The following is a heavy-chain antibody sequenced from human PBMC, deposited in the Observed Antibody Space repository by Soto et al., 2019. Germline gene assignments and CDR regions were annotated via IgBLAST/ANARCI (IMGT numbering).Heavy chain of an antibody. V-gene: IGHV4-59*01. CDR3: ARNHRYNSGWYES. D-gene: IGHD6-19*01. Sequence: QVQLQESGPGLVKPSETLSLTCTVSGGSISSYYWTWIRQPPGKGLEWIGYVYYSGGTNYNPSLQSRVTISVDTSKSPFSLNLSSVTAADPAVYYCARNHRYNSGWYESWGQGILVTVSS. CDR1: GGSISSYY. CDR2: VYYSGGT. J-gene: IGHJ5*01.